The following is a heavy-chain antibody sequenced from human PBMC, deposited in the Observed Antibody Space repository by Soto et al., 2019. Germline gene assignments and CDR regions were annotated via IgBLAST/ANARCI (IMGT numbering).Heavy chain of an antibody. Sequence: PGGSLRLSCAASGFTFSSYAMSWVRQAPGKGLEWVSAISGSGGSTYYADSVKGRFTISRDNSKNTLYLQMNRLRAEDTAVYYCATTADYYYGMDVWGQGTTVTVSS. CDR3: ATTADYYYGMDV. CDR1: GFTFSSYA. D-gene: IGHD4-17*01. CDR2: ISGSGGST. J-gene: IGHJ6*02. V-gene: IGHV3-23*01.